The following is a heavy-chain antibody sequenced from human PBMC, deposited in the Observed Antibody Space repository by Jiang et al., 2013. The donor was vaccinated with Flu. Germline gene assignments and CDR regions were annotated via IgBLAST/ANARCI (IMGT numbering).Heavy chain of an antibody. Sequence: SRDNAKNSLYLQMNSLRAEDTAVYYCARARLLSAGWFDPWGQGTLVTVSS. CDR3: ARARLLSAGWFDP. V-gene: IGHV3-7*04. D-gene: IGHD3-10*01. J-gene: IGHJ5*02.